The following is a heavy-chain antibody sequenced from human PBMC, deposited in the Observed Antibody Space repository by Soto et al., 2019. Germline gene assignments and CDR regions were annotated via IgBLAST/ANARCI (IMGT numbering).Heavy chain of an antibody. CDR2: IKQDGSEK. Sequence: EVQLVESGGGLVQPGGSLRLSCAASGFTFSSYWMSWVRQAPGKGLEWVANIKQDGSEKYYVDSVKGRFTISRDNAKNSLYLQVNSLRAEDTAVYYCARYNYDSSGYYYFDYWGQGTLVTVSS. CDR1: GFTFSSYW. D-gene: IGHD3-22*01. CDR3: ARYNYDSSGYYYFDY. J-gene: IGHJ4*02. V-gene: IGHV3-7*03.